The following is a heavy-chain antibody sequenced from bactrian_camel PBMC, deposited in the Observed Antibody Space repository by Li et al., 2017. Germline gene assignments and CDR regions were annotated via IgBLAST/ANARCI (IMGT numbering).Heavy chain of an antibody. CDR3: AASLALAQRLRADDCQH. J-gene: IGHJ4*01. Sequence: HVQLVESGRGSVQAGGSLKLSCAASGHVFSSYLLGWFRQAPGKEREGVAAIYTRAGFTQYADSVKDRFTISRDNAKKTMYLQMNSLKPEDTAKYYCAASLALAQRLRADDCQHWGQGTQVTVS. CDR2: IYTRAGFT. D-gene: IGHD3*01. V-gene: IGHV3S1*01. CDR1: GHVFSSYL.